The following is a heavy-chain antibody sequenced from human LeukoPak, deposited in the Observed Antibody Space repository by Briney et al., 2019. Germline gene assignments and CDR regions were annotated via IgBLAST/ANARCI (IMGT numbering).Heavy chain of an antibody. V-gene: IGHV4-39*01. CDR1: GVSISSSNSY. D-gene: IGHD6-13*01. Sequence: SETLSLTCTVSGVSISSSNSYWGWIRQPPGKGLVWFGCFYYRGKTYYNRSLTIQVSISIDPSKTESSMRLTSMTAPGTALLFCARSRWSSSWYTWLDPWGQGTLVTVSS. CDR2: FYYRGKT. J-gene: IGHJ5*02. CDR3: ARSRWSSSWYTWLDP.